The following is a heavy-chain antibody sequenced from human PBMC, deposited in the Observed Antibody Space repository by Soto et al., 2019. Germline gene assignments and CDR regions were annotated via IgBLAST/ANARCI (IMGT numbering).Heavy chain of an antibody. Sequence: SVPLSLTYTVSDGSIVDFCWSWVRQPPGKGLEWIGYIYDSGSTNYNPSLKSRVTISVDTSKNQVSLRLTSVTAADTAVYYCVAAPRYWGQGTPVTVSP. D-gene: IGHD2-15*01. CDR3: VAAPRY. CDR1: DGSIVDFC. CDR2: IYDSGST. V-gene: IGHV4-59*01. J-gene: IGHJ4*02.